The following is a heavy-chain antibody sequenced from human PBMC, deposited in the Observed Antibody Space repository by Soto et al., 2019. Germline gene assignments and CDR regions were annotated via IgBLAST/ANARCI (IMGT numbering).Heavy chain of an antibody. V-gene: IGHV3-21*01. D-gene: IGHD1-26*01. J-gene: IGHJ5*02. CDR3: ARVLGAYSNWFDP. CDR1: GFTFSSHT. Sequence: GGSLRLSCAASGFTFSSHTMTWVRQAPGRGLEWVSSIGGSSTYIYYADSVKGRFTISRDNAKNSLYLQLHSLRAEDTAVYYCARVLGAYSNWFDPWGQGTLVTVSS. CDR2: IGGSSTYI.